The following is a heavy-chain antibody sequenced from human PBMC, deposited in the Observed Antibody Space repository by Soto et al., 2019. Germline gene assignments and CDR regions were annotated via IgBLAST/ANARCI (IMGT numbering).Heavy chain of an antibody. V-gene: IGHV3-15*01. CDR3: TADHWS. CDR1: EYTFSDAG. CDR2: INRKSGGETT. J-gene: IGHJ4*02. Sequence: GGSLRLSCVVFEYTFSDAGMSWVRQAPGKGLEWVARINRKSGGETTDYAAPGEGRFTIARDESKNTLYLQMISLKIEDTAVYFCTADHWSWGQGTLVTVSS. D-gene: IGHD3-3*01.